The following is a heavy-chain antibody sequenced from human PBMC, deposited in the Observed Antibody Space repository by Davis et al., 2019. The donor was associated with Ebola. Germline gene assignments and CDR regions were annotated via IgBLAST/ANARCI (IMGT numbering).Heavy chain of an antibody. Sequence: SETLSLTCAVSGGSISSGGYSWSWIRQPPGKGLEWIGSIYSNGRTFYNLSLKSRVTISVDTSKNQFSLKLNSVTAADTAVYYCASDLAWGQGTLVTVTS. CDR3: ASDLA. CDR2: IYSNGRT. D-gene: IGHD3-3*02. V-gene: IGHV4-30-2*03. CDR1: GGSISSGGYS. J-gene: IGHJ4*02.